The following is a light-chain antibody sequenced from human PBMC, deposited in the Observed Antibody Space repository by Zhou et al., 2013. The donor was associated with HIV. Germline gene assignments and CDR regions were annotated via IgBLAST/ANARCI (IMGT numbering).Light chain of an antibody. CDR1: PSLVHSDGNTS. CDR3: MPPLFT. Sequence: DAVMTQSPLSLPVTLGQPAAISCRSSPSLVHSDGNTSLNWFQQRPGQSPRRLIYKVSNRDSGVPDRFSGSGSGTDFTLKVISVEAEDVGLYYCMPPLFTFGPGTNMDIK. CDR2: KVS. J-gene: IGKJ3*01. V-gene: IGKV2-30*02.